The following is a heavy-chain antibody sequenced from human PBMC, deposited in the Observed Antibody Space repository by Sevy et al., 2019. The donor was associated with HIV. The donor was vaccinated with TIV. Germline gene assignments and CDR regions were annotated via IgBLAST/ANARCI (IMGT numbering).Heavy chain of an antibody. CDR3: ARGTGGPQYFDF. Sequence: SETLSLTCTVSGGSISSYYWSWIRQPPGKGLEWIGFIYYTGSTNYNPSLKSRVTISVDTSKNHFSLKLSSVTAADTAVYYWARGTGGPQYFDFWGQGTLVTVSS. CDR2: IYYTGST. D-gene: IGHD3-10*01. V-gene: IGHV4-59*01. J-gene: IGHJ4*02. CDR1: GGSISSYY.